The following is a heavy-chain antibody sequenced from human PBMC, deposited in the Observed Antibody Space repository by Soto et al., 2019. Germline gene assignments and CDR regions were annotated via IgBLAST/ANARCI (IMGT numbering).Heavy chain of an antibody. CDR1: GFTFSSYS. D-gene: IGHD2-15*01. J-gene: IGHJ4*02. CDR3: ARDRCRGGSCYSFES. V-gene: IGHV3-21*01. CDR2: VSSGSSYI. Sequence: GGSLRLSCAASGFTFSSYSMNWVRQAPGKGLEWVSSVSSGSSYIYYADSVKGRFTVSRDNAKNSLYLQMNSLRAEDTAVYYCARDRCRGGSCYSFESWGQGTLVIVTS.